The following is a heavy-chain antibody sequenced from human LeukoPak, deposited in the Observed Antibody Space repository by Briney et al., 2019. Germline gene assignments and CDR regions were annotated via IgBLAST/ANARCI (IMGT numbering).Heavy chain of an antibody. V-gene: IGHV3-43*01. CDR1: GFTFDDYT. CDR3: AKGGAYGGNSFDY. J-gene: IGHJ4*02. Sequence: GGSLRLSCAASGFTFDDYTMHWVRQAPGKGLEWVSLISWGGGSTYYADSVKGRFTISRDNSKNSLYLQMNSLRTEDTALYYCAKGGAYGGNSFDYWGQGTLVTVSS. CDR2: ISWGGGST. D-gene: IGHD4-23*01.